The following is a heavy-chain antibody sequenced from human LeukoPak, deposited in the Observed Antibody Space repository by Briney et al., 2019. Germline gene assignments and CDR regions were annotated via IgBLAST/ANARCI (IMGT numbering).Heavy chain of an antibody. CDR2: ISSSGSTV. CDR3: ARVQVTVTTLDY. V-gene: IGHV3-48*03. CDR1: GFTFSTYE. J-gene: IGHJ4*02. D-gene: IGHD4-17*01. Sequence: PGGSLRLSCAASGFTFSTYEMNWVRQAPGKGLEWLSYISSSGSTVYYADSVRGRFTISRDNAKNSLYLQLDSLRAEDAAFYYCARVQVTVTTLDYWGQGTLVTVSS.